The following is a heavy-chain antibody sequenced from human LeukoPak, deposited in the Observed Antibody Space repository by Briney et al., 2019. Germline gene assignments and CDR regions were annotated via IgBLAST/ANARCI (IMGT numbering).Heavy chain of an antibody. V-gene: IGHV3-23*01. CDR1: GFTFSSYG. Sequence: GGSLRLSCAASGFTFSSYGMSWVRQAPGKGLEWVSAISGSGGSTYYADSVKGRFTISRDNSKNTLYLQMNSLRAEDTAVYYCAKARRPATYYFDYWGQGTLVTVSS. CDR2: ISGSGGST. J-gene: IGHJ4*02. CDR3: AKARRPATYYFDY. D-gene: IGHD1-26*01.